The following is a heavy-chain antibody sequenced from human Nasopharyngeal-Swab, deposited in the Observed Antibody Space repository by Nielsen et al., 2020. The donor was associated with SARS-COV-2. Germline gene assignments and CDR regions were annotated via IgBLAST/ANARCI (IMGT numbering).Heavy chain of an antibody. CDR1: GFTFSSYA. CDR2: ISGSGGST. D-gene: IGHD2-2*02. V-gene: IGHV3-23*01. Sequence: GESLKISCAASGFTFSSYAMSWVRQAPGKGLEWVSAISGSGGSTYYADSVKGRFTISGDNSKNTLYLQMNSLRAEDTAVYYCAKGGYCSSTSCYIDYWGQGTLVTVSS. J-gene: IGHJ4*02. CDR3: AKGGYCSSTSCYIDY.